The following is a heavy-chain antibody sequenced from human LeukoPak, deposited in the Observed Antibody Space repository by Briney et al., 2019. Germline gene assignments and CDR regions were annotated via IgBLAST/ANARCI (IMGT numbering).Heavy chain of an antibody. D-gene: IGHD3-22*01. CDR1: GFTFSSYE. CDR2: ISSSGNTI. V-gene: IGHV3-48*03. Sequence: GGSLRLSCAASGFTFSSYEMNWVRQAPGKGLEWVSYISSSGNTIYYADPVKGRFTISRDKAKNSLYLQMNSLRAEDTALYYCARTNYYDISGYDYWGQGTLVTVSS. CDR3: ARTNYYDISGYDY. J-gene: IGHJ4*02.